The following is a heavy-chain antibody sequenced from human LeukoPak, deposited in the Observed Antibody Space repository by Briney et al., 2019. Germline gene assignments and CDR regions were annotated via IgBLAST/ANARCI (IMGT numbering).Heavy chain of an antibody. CDR3: ARDNKVGATVY. CDR2: IYHSGST. Sequence: PSGTLSLTCAVSGVSISSSNWWSWVGQPPGKGLEWIGEIYHSGSTNYNPSLKSRVTISVDTSKNQFSLKLSSVTAADTAVYYCARDNKVGATVYWGQGTLVTVSS. J-gene: IGHJ4*02. CDR1: GVSISSSNW. V-gene: IGHV4-4*02. D-gene: IGHD1-26*01.